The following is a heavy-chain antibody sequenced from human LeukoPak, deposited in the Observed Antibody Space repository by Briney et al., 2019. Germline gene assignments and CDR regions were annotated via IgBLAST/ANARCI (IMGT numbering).Heavy chain of an antibody. V-gene: IGHV3-21*01. Sequence: GGSLRLSCAASGFTFSTYWMNWFRQTPGKGLEWISSITTSSTYTFYADSVKGRFTISRDNARNSLYLQMNSLRVEDTAVYYCARDPYSGTYGNTYYYYMDVWGKGTTVTTSS. D-gene: IGHD1-26*01. CDR3: ARDPYSGTYGNTYYYYMDV. J-gene: IGHJ6*03. CDR1: GFTFSTYW. CDR2: ITTSSTYT.